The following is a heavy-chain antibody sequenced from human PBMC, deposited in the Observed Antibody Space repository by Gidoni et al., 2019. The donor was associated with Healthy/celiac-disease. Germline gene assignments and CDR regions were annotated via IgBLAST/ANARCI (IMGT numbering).Heavy chain of an antibody. CDR3: ARDSGHCSGGSCYWVFDY. D-gene: IGHD2-15*01. CDR1: GCSISSGGYY. CDR2: IYYSGST. Sequence: QVQLQESGPGLVKPSQTLSLTCTVSGCSISSGGYYWRWIRQHTGKGLEWIGYIYYSGSTYYNPSLKSRVTISVDTSKNQFSLKLSSVTAADTAVYYCARDSGHCSGGSCYWVFDYWGQGTLVTVSS. J-gene: IGHJ4*02. V-gene: IGHV4-31*03.